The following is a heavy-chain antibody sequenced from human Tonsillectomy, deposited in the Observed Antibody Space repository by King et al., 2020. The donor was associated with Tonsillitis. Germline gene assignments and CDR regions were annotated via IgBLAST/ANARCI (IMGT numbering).Heavy chain of an antibody. CDR3: ARARRNDLLRHFNYMDV. J-gene: IGHJ6*03. CDR2: IIPIFGAA. D-gene: IGHD2-15*01. CDR1: GGPFSTYT. Sequence: VQLVQSGAEVKKPGSSVKVSCKASGGPFSTYTISWVRQAPGQGLEWMGGIIPIFGAADYAQKFQGRVTITADTSTSTAYMELSSLRSDDTAVYFCARARRNDLLRHFNYMDVWGKGTTVTVSS. V-gene: IGHV1-69*06.